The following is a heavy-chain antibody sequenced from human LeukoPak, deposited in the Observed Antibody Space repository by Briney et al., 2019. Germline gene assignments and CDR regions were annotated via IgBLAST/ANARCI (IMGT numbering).Heavy chain of an antibody. V-gene: IGHV4-34*01. CDR1: GASFRDYY. J-gene: IGHJ5*02. D-gene: IGHD3-10*01. CDR3: ARQPKECTPGVFISGKACWFDP. CDR2: INHSGST. Sequence: PSETLSLTCAVSGASFRDYYWSWIRQPPGKGLGWVGKINHSGSTNYNPSLKSRVTISVDTSKNQFSLHLSSVSAADTAFYYCARQPKECTPGVFISGKACWFDPWGQGTLVTVSS.